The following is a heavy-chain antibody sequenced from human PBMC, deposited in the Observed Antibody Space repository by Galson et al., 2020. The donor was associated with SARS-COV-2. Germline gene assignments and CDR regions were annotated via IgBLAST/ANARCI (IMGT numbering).Heavy chain of an antibody. V-gene: IGHV3-23*01. Sequence: GESLKISCAASGFASGLTFSSYAMTWVRQAPGKGLNWVSTISSKSGSTYYADSVKGRFIISRDNSKNTLYLQMNSLRAEDTAVYYCATTPPRVWGQGTVVTVS. D-gene: IGHD3-3*01. CDR2: ISSKSGST. J-gene: IGHJ4*02. CDR3: ATTPPRV. CDR1: GLTFSSYA.